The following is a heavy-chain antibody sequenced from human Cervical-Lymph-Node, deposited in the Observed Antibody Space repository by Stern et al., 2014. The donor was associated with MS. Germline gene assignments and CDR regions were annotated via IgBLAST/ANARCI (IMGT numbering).Heavy chain of an antibody. CDR1: GGTFSTYA. V-gene: IGHV1-69*01. J-gene: IGHJ4*02. CDR3: ARGDSEAPIYYFDS. Sequence: QVQLVQSGAEVKKPGSSVKVSCKTSGGTFSTYAIGWVRQAPGHGLEWMGGITPLFDATNYAQKVQGRVTITADESTRTAYMELSSLRSDDTAMYYCARGDSEAPIYYFDSWGQGTLVTVSS. D-gene: IGHD2-21*01. CDR2: ITPLFDAT.